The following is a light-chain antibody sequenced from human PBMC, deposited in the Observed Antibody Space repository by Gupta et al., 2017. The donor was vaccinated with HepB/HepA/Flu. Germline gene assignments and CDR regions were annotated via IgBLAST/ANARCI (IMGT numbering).Light chain of an antibody. V-gene: IGKV3-20*01. Sequence: EIVLTQSPGTLSLSPGERATLSCRASQSVSSSYLDWYQQKPGQAPRLIIYAVSSRATGIPDRFSGSGSGTDFTLTISRLEPEEFAVYYCQQDGRVTWTCGQGTKVEMK. CDR1: QSVSSSY. CDR2: AVS. CDR3: QQDGRVTWT. J-gene: IGKJ1*01.